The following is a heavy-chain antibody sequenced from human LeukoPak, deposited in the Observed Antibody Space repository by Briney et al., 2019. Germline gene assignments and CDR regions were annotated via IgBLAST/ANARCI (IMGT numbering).Heavy chain of an antibody. CDR1: GFTVSSNY. V-gene: IGHV3-53*01. D-gene: IGHD1-26*01. J-gene: IGHJ4*02. CDR3: ARVSSGAQWVDY. Sequence: PGGSLRLSCAASGFTVSSNYMSWVRQAPGKGLEWVSVIYSGGSTYYADSVKGRFTISRDNSKNTLYLQMNSLRAEDTAVYYCARVSSGAQWVDYWGQGTLVTVSS. CDR2: IYSGGST.